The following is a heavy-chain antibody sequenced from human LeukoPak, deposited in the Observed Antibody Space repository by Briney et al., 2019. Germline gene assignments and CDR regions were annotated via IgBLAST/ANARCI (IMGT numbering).Heavy chain of an antibody. CDR3: ARSLGPLSKRGDS. D-gene: IGHD3/OR15-3a*01. V-gene: IGHV3-30-3*01. Sequence: GGSLRLSCAASGFTFSSYAMHWVRQAPGKGLEWVAVISYDGSNKYYADSVKGRFTISRDNSKNTLYLQMNSLRAEDTAVYYCARSLGPLSKRGDSWGQGTLVTVSS. J-gene: IGHJ4*02. CDR1: GFTFSSYA. CDR2: ISYDGSNK.